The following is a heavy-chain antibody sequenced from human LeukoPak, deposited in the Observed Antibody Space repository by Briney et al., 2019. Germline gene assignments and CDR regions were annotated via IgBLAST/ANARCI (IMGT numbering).Heavy chain of an antibody. CDR1: GGSLSSSSYY. Sequence: SETLSLTCTLSGGSLSSSSYYWGWIRQPPGKWLEWSGCIYYSGSTYYNPSLKSPVTISVDTSKNQFSLKLSSVTAAETAVYYCARPRRHYYGSRGDDWFDPWGQGTLVTVSS. J-gene: IGHJ5*02. CDR2: IYYSGST. D-gene: IGHD3-10*01. V-gene: IGHV4-39*01. CDR3: ARPRRHYYGSRGDDWFDP.